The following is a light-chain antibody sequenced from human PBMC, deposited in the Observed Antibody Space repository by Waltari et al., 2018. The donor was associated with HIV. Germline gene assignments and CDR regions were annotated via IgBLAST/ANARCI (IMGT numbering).Light chain of an antibody. J-gene: IGLJ1*01. CDR2: DVS. CDR1: RSAVGGYNY. V-gene: IGLV2-14*03. Sequence: QSALTHPASVSGSPRQSTTISCTGPRSAVGGYNYVPRYQQHPGKAPKLMIYDVSNRPSGLSDRFSGSKSGNTASLTISGLQAEDEADYYCSSYTSSSTPYVFGTGTKVTVL. CDR3: SSYTSSSTPYV.